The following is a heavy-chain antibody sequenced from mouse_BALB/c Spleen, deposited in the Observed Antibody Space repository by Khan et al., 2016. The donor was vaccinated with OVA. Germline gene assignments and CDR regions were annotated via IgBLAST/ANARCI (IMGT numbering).Heavy chain of an antibody. CDR1: GFNIKDTY. D-gene: IGHD1-1*02. J-gene: IGHJ4*01. Sequence: EVQLQESGAELVKPGASVKLSCTASGFNIKDTYIHWVMQRPEQGLEWIGRIDPANGNTKYDPKFQGKATITADTSSNTDYLQLSSLTSEDTAVYYCARWGWSYAMDYWGQGTSVTVSS. V-gene: IGHV14-3*02. CDR2: IDPANGNT. CDR3: ARWGWSYAMDY.